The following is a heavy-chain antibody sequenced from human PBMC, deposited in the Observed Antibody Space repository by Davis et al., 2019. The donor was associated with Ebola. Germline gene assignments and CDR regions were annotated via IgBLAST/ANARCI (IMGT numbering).Heavy chain of an antibody. CDR2: ISSGSSTI. V-gene: IGHV3-48*01. Sequence: PGGSLRLSCAASGFTFSSYTMNWVRQAPGKGLEYVSYISSGSSTIYYADSVKGRFTISRDNAKNSLYLQMSSLRAEDTAVYYCARDLPGGDWYFDLWGRGTLVTVSS. D-gene: IGHD1-14*01. J-gene: IGHJ2*01. CDR1: GFTFSSYT. CDR3: ARDLPGGDWYFDL.